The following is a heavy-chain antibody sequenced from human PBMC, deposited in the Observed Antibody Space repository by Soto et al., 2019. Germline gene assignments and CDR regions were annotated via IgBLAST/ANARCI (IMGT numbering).Heavy chain of an antibody. J-gene: IGHJ5*02. V-gene: IGHV4-39*01. D-gene: IGHD1-1*01. Sequence: QLQLQPSGPRLVKPSETLSLACTVSGGFIDTSGHYWGWVRQPPGKDLQWVGSIFYDGTTYYNPSLKSRVSIYVDTSTKQFLCRLSSVTAPDTAVYFRVRHRVSGDDSNGFDPWGQGTLVTVSS. CDR1: GGFIDTSGHY. CDR3: VRHRVSGDDSNGFDP. CDR2: IFYDGTT.